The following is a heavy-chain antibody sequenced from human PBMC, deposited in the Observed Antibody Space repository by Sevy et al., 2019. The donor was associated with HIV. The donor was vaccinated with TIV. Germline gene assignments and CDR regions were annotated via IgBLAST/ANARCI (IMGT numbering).Heavy chain of an antibody. V-gene: IGHV3-7*04. CDR3: ARGNSGSFDY. CDR1: GFSFSSYW. Sequence: GGSLRLSCAASGFSFSSYWMHWVRQAPGKGLEWVANIKQDESEKYYVASVKGRFTISRENAKNSVYLQMNSLRPEDTSIYYGARGNSGSFDYWGQGTLVTVSS. D-gene: IGHD3-22*01. CDR2: IKQDESEK. J-gene: IGHJ4*02.